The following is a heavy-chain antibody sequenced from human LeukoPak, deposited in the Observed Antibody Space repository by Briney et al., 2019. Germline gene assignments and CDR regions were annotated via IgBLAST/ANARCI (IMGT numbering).Heavy chain of an antibody. CDR1: GXSISSYY. CDR2: VYYSGST. J-gene: IGHJ5*02. V-gene: IGHV4-59*01. CDR3: ARSYGDYSWFDP. Sequence: PSETLSLTCTVSGXSISSYYGTWFRQPPGKGLEWIGYVYYSGSTNYSPSLKSRVTMSVDMSKNQFSLKLSSVTAADTAVYYCARSYGDYSWFDPWGQGILVTVSS. D-gene: IGHD4-17*01.